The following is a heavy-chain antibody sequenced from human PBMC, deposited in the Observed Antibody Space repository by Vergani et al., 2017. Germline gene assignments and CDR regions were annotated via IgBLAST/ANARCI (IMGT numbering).Heavy chain of an antibody. CDR1: GGSISSYY. CDR2: IYYSGSI. CDR3: ARGVRYGYNSANDAFDI. D-gene: IGHD5-24*01. Sequence: QVQLQESGPGLVKPSETLSLTCTVSGGSISSYYWSWIRQPPGKGLEWIGYIYYSGSINYNPSLKSRVTISVDTSKNQFSLKLSSVTAADTAVYYCARGVRYGYNSANDAFDIWGQGTMVTVSS. J-gene: IGHJ3*02. V-gene: IGHV4-59*01.